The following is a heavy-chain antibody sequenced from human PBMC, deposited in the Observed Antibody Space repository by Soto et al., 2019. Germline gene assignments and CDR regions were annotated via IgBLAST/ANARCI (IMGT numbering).Heavy chain of an antibody. V-gene: IGHV3-53*01. CDR2: IYSGGYT. D-gene: IGHD3-10*01. J-gene: IGHJ4*02. CDR3: ARDWGGLGY. Sequence: AGGSLRLSCAVSGFTFSNNYMSWVRQAPGKGLEGVSVIYSGGYTAYGDSVKGRFTISRDNAKNSLYLEMNNLRVEDTAVYYCARDWGGLGYWGQGTLVTVSS. CDR1: GFTFSNNY.